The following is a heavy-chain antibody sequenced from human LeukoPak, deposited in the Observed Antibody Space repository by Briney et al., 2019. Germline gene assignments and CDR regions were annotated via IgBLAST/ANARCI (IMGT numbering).Heavy chain of an antibody. D-gene: IGHD3-16*01. V-gene: IGHV4-38-2*02. CDR2: IQYTGAS. J-gene: IGHJ4*02. CDR1: GGSI. Sequence: SETLSLTCTVSGGSIWGWIRQPPGRGLEWFGSIQYTGASFYNPSLKSRVTISIDASKTHFSLQLSSVTAPDTAVYYCAGVDSYPYFVYYFDNWGQGTPVTVSS. CDR3: AGVDSYPYFVYYFDN.